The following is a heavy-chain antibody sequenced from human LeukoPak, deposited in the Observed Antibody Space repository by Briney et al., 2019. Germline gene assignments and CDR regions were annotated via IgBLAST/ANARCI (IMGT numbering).Heavy chain of an antibody. J-gene: IGHJ4*02. CDR2: ISGSGGST. D-gene: IGHD3-3*01. Sequence: GGSLRLSCAASGFTFSSYAMSWVRQAPGKGLEWVSAISGSGGSTYYADSVKGRFTISRNNSKSTLYLQMNSLRAEDTAVYYCAKGTPFWGGSQFDYWGQGTLVTVSS. CDR3: AKGTPFWGGSQFDY. V-gene: IGHV3-23*01. CDR1: GFTFSSYA.